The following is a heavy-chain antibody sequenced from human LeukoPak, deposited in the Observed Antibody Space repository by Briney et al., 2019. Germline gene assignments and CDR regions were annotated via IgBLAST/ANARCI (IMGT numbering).Heavy chain of an antibody. CDR2: INQDGSEK. V-gene: IGHV3-7*03. J-gene: IGHJ4*02. CDR1: GFMFSINW. Sequence: GGSLRLSCAASGFMFSINWMSWVRLAPGEGLEWVANINQDGSEKHYVDSVKGRFTISRDNAENSLYLQMNSLRAEDTAVYYCASGGHLDYWGQGALVTVAS. D-gene: IGHD3-16*01. CDR3: ASGGHLDY.